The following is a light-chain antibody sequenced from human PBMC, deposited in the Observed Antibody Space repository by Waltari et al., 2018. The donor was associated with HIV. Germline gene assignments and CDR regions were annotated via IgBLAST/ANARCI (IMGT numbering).Light chain of an antibody. CDR3: QVCNSRSVPAVV. CDR1: GIGTKD. V-gene: IGLV3-21*02. CDR2: GVR. Sequence: SYVVTQPPSVSVAPGQTATLTCRGDGIGTKDVHWYQQKSGQAPMLVRYGVRGRHSGSPARFCGFFFGTTPTAPLNISRGEAGDEADYYCQVCNSRSVPAVVFGGGTKLTVL. J-gene: IGLJ2*01.